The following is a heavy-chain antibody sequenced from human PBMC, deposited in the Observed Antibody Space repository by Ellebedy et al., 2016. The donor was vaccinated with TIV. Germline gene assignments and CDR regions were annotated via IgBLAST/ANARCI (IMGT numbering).Heavy chain of an antibody. D-gene: IGHD6-13*01. CDR2: IFHSGTT. J-gene: IGHJ6*03. CDR1: GGSISSSNHY. Sequence: SETLSLXXSVSGGSISSSNHYWGWIRQPPGRGLEWIASIFHSGTTYYNPSLKSRLTISVDTSKNQFSLNLRSVTAADTAVIYCARQPLFLPRIAAGYYMDVWGKGTTVTVSS. V-gene: IGHV4-39*01. CDR3: ARQPLFLPRIAAGYYMDV.